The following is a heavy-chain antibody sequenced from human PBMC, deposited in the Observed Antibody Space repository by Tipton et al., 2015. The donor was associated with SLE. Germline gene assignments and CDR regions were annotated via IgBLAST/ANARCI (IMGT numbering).Heavy chain of an antibody. CDR3: AAHAAGRGGSGY. J-gene: IGHJ4*02. CDR1: GYSITRGYN. V-gene: IGHV4-38-2*02. D-gene: IGHD2-15*01. Sequence: TLSLTCTVSGYSITRGYNWGWIRQPPGKGLEFIGSIYHNDSPYYNQSLKSRVTISIDTSKNHFSLKLSSVTAADTAVYYCAAHAAGRGGSGYWGQGTLVTVSS. CDR2: IYHNDSP.